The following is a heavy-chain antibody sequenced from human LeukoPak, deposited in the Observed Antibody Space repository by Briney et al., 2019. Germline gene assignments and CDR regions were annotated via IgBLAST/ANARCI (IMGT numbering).Heavy chain of an antibody. V-gene: IGHV4-34*01. J-gene: IGHJ4*02. CDR2: INHSGST. Sequence: SETLSLTCAVYGGSFSGYYWSWIRQPPGKGLEWIGEINHSGSTNYNPSLKSRVTISVDTSKNQFSLKLGSVTAADTAVYYCARRRYSGSYYARYFDYWGQGTLVTVSS. CDR3: ARRRYSGSYYARYFDY. CDR1: GGSFSGYY. D-gene: IGHD1-26*01.